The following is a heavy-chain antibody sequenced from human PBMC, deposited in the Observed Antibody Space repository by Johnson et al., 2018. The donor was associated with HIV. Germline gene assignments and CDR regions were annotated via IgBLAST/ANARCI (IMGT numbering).Heavy chain of an antibody. D-gene: IGHD5-18*01. Sequence: QVQLVESGGGVVQPGGPLRLSCAASGFNFRTNGMHWVRQAPGKGLEWVSVIYSGGSTYYADSVKGRFTISRDNSKNTLYLQMNSLRPEDTAVYYCARDGRDMVTRGSFDIWGQGTMVTVSS. CDR3: ARDGRDMVTRGSFDI. CDR2: IYSGGST. V-gene: IGHV3-NL1*01. J-gene: IGHJ3*02. CDR1: GFNFRTNG.